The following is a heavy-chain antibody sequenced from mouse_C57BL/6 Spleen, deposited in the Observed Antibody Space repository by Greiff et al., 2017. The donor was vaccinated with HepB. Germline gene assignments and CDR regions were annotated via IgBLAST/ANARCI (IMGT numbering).Heavy chain of an antibody. V-gene: IGHV14-4*01. J-gene: IGHJ4*01. Sequence: EVKVVESGAELVRPGASVKLSCTASGFNIKDDYMHWVKQRPEQGLEWIGWIDPENGDTEYASKFQGKATITADTSSNTAYLQLSSLTSEDTAVYYCTTGYYDYPSYAMDYWGQGTSVTVSS. CDR2: IDPENGDT. CDR3: TTGYYDYPSYAMDY. D-gene: IGHD2-4*01. CDR1: GFNIKDDY.